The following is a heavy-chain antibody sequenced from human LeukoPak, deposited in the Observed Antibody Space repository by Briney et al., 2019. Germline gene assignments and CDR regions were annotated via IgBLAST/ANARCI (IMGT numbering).Heavy chain of an antibody. D-gene: IGHD1-26*01. Sequence: PGRSLRLSCAASGFTFSTYAMHWVRQPPGKGLEWVAVISYDGSNKYYADSVKGRFTISRDNSKNTLYLQMNSLRAEDTAVYYCARDGIEGATRFDYWGQGTLVTVSS. J-gene: IGHJ4*02. CDR3: ARDGIEGATRFDY. V-gene: IGHV3-30-3*01. CDR1: GFTFSTYA. CDR2: ISYDGSNK.